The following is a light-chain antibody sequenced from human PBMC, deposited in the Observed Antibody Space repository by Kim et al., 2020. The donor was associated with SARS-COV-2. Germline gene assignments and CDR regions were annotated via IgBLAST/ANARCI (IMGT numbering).Light chain of an antibody. J-gene: IGKJ1*01. Sequence: ASVGGRVTITCRASQGIRSDLGWYQQKPGKAPKLLIYAASSLQSGVPSRFSGSGSGTDFTLTISSLQPEDFATYYCLQDYNYPRTFGQGTKVDIK. V-gene: IGKV1-6*01. CDR3: LQDYNYPRT. CDR2: AAS. CDR1: QGIRSD.